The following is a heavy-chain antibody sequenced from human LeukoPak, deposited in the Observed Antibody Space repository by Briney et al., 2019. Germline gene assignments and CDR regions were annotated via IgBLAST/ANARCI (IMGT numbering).Heavy chain of an antibody. CDR2: ISAYNGNT. D-gene: IGHD3-22*01. J-gene: IGHJ4*02. CDR3: ARGNQYYYDSSGSYYGDY. Sequence: GASVKVSCKASGYTFTSYGISWVRQAPGQGLEWMGWISAYNGNTNYAQKLQGRVTMTTDTSTGTAYMELRSLRSDDTAVYYCARGNQYYYDSSGSYYGDYWGQGTLVTVSS. V-gene: IGHV1-18*01. CDR1: GYTFTSYG.